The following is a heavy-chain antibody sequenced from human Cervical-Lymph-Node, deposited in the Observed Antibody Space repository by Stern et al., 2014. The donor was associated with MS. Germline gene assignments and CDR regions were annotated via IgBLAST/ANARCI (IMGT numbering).Heavy chain of an antibody. V-gene: IGHV4-31*02. J-gene: IGHJ4*02. D-gene: IGHD2-15*01. CDR3: ARVVVVAATGPFDY. CDR1: GGSISSGGYY. Sequence: QLQLQESGPGLVKPSQTLSLTCTVSGGSISSGGYYWSWIRQHPGKGLEWLGYIYYSGSTYYNPSLKSRVTISVDTSKNQFSLKLSSVTAADTAVYYCARVVVVAATGPFDYWGQGTLVTVSS. CDR2: IYYSGST.